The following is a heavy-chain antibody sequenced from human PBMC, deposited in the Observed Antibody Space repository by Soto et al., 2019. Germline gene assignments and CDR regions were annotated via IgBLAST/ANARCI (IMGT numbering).Heavy chain of an antibody. CDR2: ISSSSSYI. D-gene: IGHD2-2*01. J-gene: IGHJ5*02. CDR1: GFTFSSYS. Sequence: EVQLVESGGGLVKPGGSLRLSCAASGFTFSSYSMNWVRQAPGKGLEWVSSISSSSSYIYYADSVKGRFTISRDNARISRYLQMNSLRAEDTAVYYCASRYCSSTSCSTRGWFDPWGQGALVTVSS. V-gene: IGHV3-21*01. CDR3: ASRYCSSTSCSTRGWFDP.